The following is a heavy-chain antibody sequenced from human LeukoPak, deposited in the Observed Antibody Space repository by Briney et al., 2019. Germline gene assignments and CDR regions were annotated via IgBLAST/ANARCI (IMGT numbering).Heavy chain of an antibody. CDR2: ISYDGSNK. D-gene: IGHD3-22*01. CDR3: ARGADYDSSGYWGSPDAFDI. Sequence: GGSLRLSCAASGFTFSSYAMHWVRQAPGKGLEWVAVISYDGSNKYYADSVKGRFTISRDNSKNTLYLQMNSLRAEDTAVYYCARGADYDSSGYWGSPDAFDIWGQGTMVTVSS. J-gene: IGHJ3*02. CDR1: GFTFSSYA. V-gene: IGHV3-30*04.